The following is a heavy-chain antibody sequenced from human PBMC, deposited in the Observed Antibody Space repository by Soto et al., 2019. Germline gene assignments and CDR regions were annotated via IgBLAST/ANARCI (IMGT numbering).Heavy chain of an antibody. CDR1: GFSITTRAMC. V-gene: IGHV2-5*08. Sequence: GSGPTLVNPTQTLTLTCTFSGFSITTRAMCVSWIRQPPGKALEWLALIYWDDDKRYSPSLKSRLTITKDTSKNQVVLTMTNMDPVDTATYYCAHKIGNYDSSGYYYEYFQHWGQGTLVTVSS. D-gene: IGHD3-22*01. CDR3: AHKIGNYDSSGYYYEYFQH. J-gene: IGHJ1*01. CDR2: IYWDDDK.